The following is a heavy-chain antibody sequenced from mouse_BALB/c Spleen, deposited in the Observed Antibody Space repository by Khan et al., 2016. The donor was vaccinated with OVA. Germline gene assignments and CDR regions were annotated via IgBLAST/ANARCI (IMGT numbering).Heavy chain of an antibody. CDR3: AKGVLSYYYTLDY. J-gene: IGHJ4*01. Sequence: VELVESGPGLVAPSQNLSLTCTVSGFSLSDYGVSWIRQPPGKGLEWLGVIWGGGSTYYNSDLKSRLSISKDNSKRQVFLKMSSLQSDDTAMFYCAKGVLSYYYTLDYWGQGTSVTVSS. CDR2: IWGGGST. CDR1: GFSLSDYG. V-gene: IGHV2-6-5*01.